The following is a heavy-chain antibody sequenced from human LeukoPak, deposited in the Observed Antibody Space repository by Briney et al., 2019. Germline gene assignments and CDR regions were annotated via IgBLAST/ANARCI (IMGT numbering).Heavy chain of an antibody. CDR3: ARVAVDSSGWPPWYFDY. V-gene: IGHV4-39*07. Sequence: SETLSLTCTVSGGSISSNNYYWGWIRQPPGKGLEWLGSFYYSGNTYYNPSLKSRVTISGDTSKNHFSLRLSSVTAADTGVYYCARVAVDSSGWPPWYFDYWGQGTLVTVSS. CDR1: GGSISSNNYY. J-gene: IGHJ4*02. CDR2: FYYSGNT. D-gene: IGHD6-19*01.